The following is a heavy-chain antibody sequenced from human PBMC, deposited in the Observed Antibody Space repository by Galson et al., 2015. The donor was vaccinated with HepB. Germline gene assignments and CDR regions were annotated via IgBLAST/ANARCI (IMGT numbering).Heavy chain of an antibody. CDR3: ARDGGDYYDSSGSYYPKNTFDI. V-gene: IGHV3-7*01. J-gene: IGHJ3*02. CDR2: IKQDGSEK. D-gene: IGHD3-22*01. Sequence: SLRLSCAASGFSFPKYWMTWVRQAPGKGLEWVAKIKQDGSEKYYVDSVKVRFTISRDNAQKSVYLQMNSLRAEDTAVYYCARDGGDYYDSSGSYYPKNTFDIWGQGTMVTVSS. CDR1: GFSFPKYW.